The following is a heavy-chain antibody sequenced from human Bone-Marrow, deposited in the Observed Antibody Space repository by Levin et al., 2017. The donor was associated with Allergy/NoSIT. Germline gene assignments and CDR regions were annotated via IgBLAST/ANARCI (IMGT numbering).Heavy chain of an antibody. J-gene: IGHJ3*01. D-gene: IGHD3-10*01. Sequence: GGSLRLSCKASGYSFTDFWIGWVRHMPGKGLEWVAIIWPHDSEARYSPSLRGEVTISADKSNNIVYLQWSSLKDSDSAVYYCARQTGSGSYTDSIDFWGQGTKVTVSS. CDR1: GYSFTDFW. CDR2: IWPHDSEA. CDR3: ARQTGSGSYTDSIDF. V-gene: IGHV5-51*01.